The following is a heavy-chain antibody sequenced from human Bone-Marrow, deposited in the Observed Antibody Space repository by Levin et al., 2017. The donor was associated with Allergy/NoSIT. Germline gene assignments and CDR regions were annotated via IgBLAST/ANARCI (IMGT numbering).Heavy chain of an antibody. CDR3: ATGRAGSYFDY. J-gene: IGHJ4*02. V-gene: IGHV3-74*01. CDR1: GFTFSTYW. D-gene: IGHD3-10*01. Sequence: GESLKISCAASGFTFSTYWMHWVRQAPGKGLVWVSRINSEGGSTGYADSVKGRFTISRDNAQNTLYLQMNSLRAEDTAVYYCATGRAGSYFDYWGQGTLVTVSS. CDR2: INSEGGST.